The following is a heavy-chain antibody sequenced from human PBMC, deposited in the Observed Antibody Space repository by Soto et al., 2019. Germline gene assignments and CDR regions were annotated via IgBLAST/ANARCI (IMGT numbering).Heavy chain of an antibody. CDR3: ATESGSTYGYFDH. CDR1: GGSVTSDEDY. V-gene: IGHV4-30-4*01. D-gene: IGHD5-18*01. Sequence: TLSLTCTVSGGSVTSDEDYWTWIRQSPGKGLEWIGYISNSGSTGYNPSLKTRLSMSVDRSKNQFTLRLTSVAAADTAVYFCATESGSTYGYFDHWGQGTQVTVSS. CDR2: ISNSGST. J-gene: IGHJ4*02.